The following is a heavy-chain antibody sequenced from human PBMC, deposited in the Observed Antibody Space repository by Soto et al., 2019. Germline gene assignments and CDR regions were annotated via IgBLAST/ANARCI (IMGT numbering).Heavy chain of an antibody. V-gene: IGHV3-64D*06. Sequence: EVQLVESGGGLVQPGGTLRLSCSASGFIFSESTIYWVRQVPGKGLEAISAVSTSGRSTYYADSVKDRFTISRDNSKNTIFLQMGSLRPEDTAIYYCVKLAHGLDGVAFDYWGQGTQVTVAS. CDR1: GFIFSEST. CDR2: VSTSGRST. J-gene: IGHJ4*02. CDR3: VKLAHGLDGVAFDY. D-gene: IGHD2-15*01.